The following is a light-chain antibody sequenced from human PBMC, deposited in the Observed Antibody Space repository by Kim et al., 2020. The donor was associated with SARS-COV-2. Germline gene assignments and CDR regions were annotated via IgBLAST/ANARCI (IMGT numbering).Light chain of an antibody. CDR1: QRISSW. J-gene: IGKJ1*01. V-gene: IGKV1-5*03. CDR3: QQYNSWT. CDR2: KAS. Sequence: RYEAVGEKVTITGRASQRISSWLAWYQQKPGKAPKLLIYKASSLESGVPSRFSGSEAGTEFTLTISSLQPDDFATYYCQQYNSWTFGQGTKVEIK.